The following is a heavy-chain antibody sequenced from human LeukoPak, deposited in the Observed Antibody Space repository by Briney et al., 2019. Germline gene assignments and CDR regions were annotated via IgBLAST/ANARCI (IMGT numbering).Heavy chain of an antibody. D-gene: IGHD6-19*01. CDR3: ARLLPVAGTDC. CDR1: GFTFSSYA. J-gene: IGHJ4*02. Sequence: GGSLRLSCAASGFTFSSYAMSWVRQAPGKRLEWVSAISGSGGSTYYADSVKGRFTISRDNAKNTLYLQMNSLRAEDTAVYYCARLLPVAGTDCWGQGTLVTVSS. CDR2: ISGSGGST. V-gene: IGHV3-23*01.